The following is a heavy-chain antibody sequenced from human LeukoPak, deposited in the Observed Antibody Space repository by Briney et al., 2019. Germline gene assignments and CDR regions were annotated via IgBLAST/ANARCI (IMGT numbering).Heavy chain of an antibody. Sequence: GGSLRLSCAASGFTFSSYRMNWVRQAPGKGLEWVSYISSSSSTIYYADSVKGRFTISRDNAKNSLYLQMNSLRAEDTAVYYCARDGPNYYYGSRSYFNWFDPWGQGTLVTVSS. CDR3: ARDGPNYYYGSRSYFNWFDP. CDR2: ISSSSSTI. J-gene: IGHJ5*02. V-gene: IGHV3-48*04. CDR1: GFTFSSYR. D-gene: IGHD3-10*01.